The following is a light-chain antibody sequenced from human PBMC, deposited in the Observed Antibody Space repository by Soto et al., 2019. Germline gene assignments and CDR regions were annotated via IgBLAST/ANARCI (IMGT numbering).Light chain of an antibody. CDR1: ESLSTY. CDR3: QSYNDWPFT. V-gene: IGKV3-15*01. CDR2: GAS. J-gene: IGKJ2*01. Sequence: EIVMTQSPATLSVSPGERVTLSCRASESLSTYLAWYQQKPGQAPRLLIYGASTKATGIPARFSGSGSATEFTLTISSLQSEDFALYYCQSYNDWPFTFGQGTKLEI.